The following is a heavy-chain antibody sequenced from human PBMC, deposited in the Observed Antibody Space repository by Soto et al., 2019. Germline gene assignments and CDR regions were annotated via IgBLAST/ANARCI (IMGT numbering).Heavy chain of an antibody. Sequence: QVQLQESGPGLVKPSQTLSLTCTVSGGSISSGGYYWSWIRQHPGQGLERIGYIYYSGSTYYNPSLQSRVTIAVAASKNQFSLKLSSVTAADPAVYYCARDRPTYGDYIQGFDYWGQGTLVTVSS. CDR3: ARDRPTYGDYIQGFDY. D-gene: IGHD4-17*01. J-gene: IGHJ4*02. V-gene: IGHV4-31*03. CDR2: IYYSGST. CDR1: GGSISSGGYY.